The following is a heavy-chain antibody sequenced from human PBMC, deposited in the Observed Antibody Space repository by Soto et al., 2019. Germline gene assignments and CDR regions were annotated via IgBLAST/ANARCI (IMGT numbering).Heavy chain of an antibody. J-gene: IGHJ6*02. V-gene: IGHV2-5*02. CDR1: GFSLSTSGVG. CDR2: IYWDNDN. CDR3: AQSRSVGNSLLHDASHYYYGVNS. Sequence: QITLKESGPTLVKPTQTLTLTCTFSGFSLSTSGVGVGWIRQPPGKALEWLALIYWDNDNRYSPSLKSRLPSTKDTSENQVIRTLTTMDPMHTGSSYCAQSRSVGNSLLHDASHYYYGVNSWSPGTTDTV. D-gene: IGHD4-4*01.